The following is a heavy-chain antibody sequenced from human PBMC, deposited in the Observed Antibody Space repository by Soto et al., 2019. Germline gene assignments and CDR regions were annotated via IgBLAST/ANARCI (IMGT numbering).Heavy chain of an antibody. CDR2: LSGSGGST. D-gene: IGHD6-13*01. CDR3: AKEGGIVAAAAGTDWFGP. CDR1: GFTFSCYA. V-gene: IGHV3-23*01. Sequence: GGYLRLSCADSGFTFSCYAMSWVRQAPGKGLEWVSALSGSGGSTYYADSVKGRFTISRDNSKIRVFLQMNSVRGEDTAVYYCAKEGGIVAAAAGTDWFGPWGQGTLVTVAS. J-gene: IGHJ5*02.